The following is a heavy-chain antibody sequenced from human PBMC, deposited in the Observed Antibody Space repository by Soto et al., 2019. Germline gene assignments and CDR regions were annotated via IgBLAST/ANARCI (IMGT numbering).Heavy chain of an antibody. CDR3: ARQRTIIGTTDCFDP. CDR1: GGSINNYY. Sequence: SETLSLTCTVSGGSINNYYWNWIRQPPGKGLEWIGYIYYSGSTNYNPSLKSRVTILVDTSKNQFSLKLSSVTAADTAVYYCARQRTIIGTTDCFDPWGQGTQVTVSS. CDR2: IYYSGST. V-gene: IGHV4-59*08. D-gene: IGHD1-7*01. J-gene: IGHJ5*02.